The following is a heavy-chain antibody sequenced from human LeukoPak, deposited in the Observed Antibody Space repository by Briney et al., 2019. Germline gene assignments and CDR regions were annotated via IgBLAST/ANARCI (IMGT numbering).Heavy chain of an antibody. V-gene: IGHV4-30-2*01. Sequence: PSQTLSLTCAVSGGSISSGGYSWSWIRQPPGKGLEWIGYIYHSGSTYYNPSLKSRVTISVDRSKNQFSLKLSSVTAADTAVYYWASDSSGWYYFGYWGQGTLVTVSS. CDR2: IYHSGST. CDR3: ASDSSGWYYFGY. D-gene: IGHD6-19*01. CDR1: GGSISSGGYS. J-gene: IGHJ4*02.